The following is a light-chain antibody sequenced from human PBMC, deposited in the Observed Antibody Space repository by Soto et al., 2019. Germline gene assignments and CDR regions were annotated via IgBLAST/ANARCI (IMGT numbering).Light chain of an antibody. J-gene: IGKJ1*01. CDR1: QSVRTK. CDR2: GAS. V-gene: IGKV3D-15*01. CDR3: QQYNNWPRT. Sequence: EIVLTQSPGTLSLSPGERATLSCRASQSVRTKLAWYQQKPGQAPRLLIYGASSRATGIPARFSGSGSGTEFTLSISSLQSEDFAVYYCQQYNNWPRTFGQGTKVDIK.